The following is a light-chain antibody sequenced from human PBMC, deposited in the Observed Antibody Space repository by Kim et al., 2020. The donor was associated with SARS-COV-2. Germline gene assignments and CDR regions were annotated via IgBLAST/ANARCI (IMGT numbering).Light chain of an antibody. J-gene: IGKJ2*01. V-gene: IGKV1-9*01. CDR1: QGISSY. Sequence: LSASVGDSVTITCRASQGISSYLAWYQQKPGKAPKLLIYAASTLQSGVPSRFSGSGSGTEFTLTISSLQPEDFATYYCQQLNSYLTFGQGTKLEI. CDR3: QQLNSYLT. CDR2: AAS.